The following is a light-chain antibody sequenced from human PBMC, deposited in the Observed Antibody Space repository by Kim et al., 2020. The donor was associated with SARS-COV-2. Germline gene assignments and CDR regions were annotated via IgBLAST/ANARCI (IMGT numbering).Light chain of an antibody. V-gene: IGKV1-5*01. CDR2: DAS. Sequence: ASVGDRVTTTCRASQSISSWLAWYQQKPGKAPKLLIYDASSLESGVPSRFSGSGSGTEFTLTISSLQPDDFATYYCQQYNSYSWTFGQGTKVDIK. J-gene: IGKJ1*01. CDR1: QSISSW. CDR3: QQYNSYSWT.